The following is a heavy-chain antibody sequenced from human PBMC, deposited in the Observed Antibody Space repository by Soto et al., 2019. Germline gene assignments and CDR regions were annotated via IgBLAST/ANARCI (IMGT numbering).Heavy chain of an antibody. CDR3: ARRRRTDMDDIVLMHDFDF. CDR1: GFTFSDYY. CDR2: INRNGRNK. V-gene: IGHV3-11*01. Sequence: QVQLVESGGGLVKPGVSLRLSCVASGFTFSDYYMSWIRQAPGRGLEWLSYINRNGRNKDYADSVRGRFTISRDNAKTSLFLEMNGLSVEDTAVYYCARRRRTDMDDIVLMHDFDFWGQGTLVTVSS. D-gene: IGHD2-8*01. J-gene: IGHJ4*02.